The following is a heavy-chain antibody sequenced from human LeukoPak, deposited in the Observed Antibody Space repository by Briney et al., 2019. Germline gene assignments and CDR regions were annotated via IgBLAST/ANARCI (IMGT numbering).Heavy chain of an antibody. V-gene: IGHV3-48*01. Sequence: GGSLRLSCAASGFTFSSYSMNWVRQAPGKGLEWVSYISSSSSTIYYADSVKGRFTISRDNAENSLYLQMNSLRAEDTAVYYCARDDSYYDSWAPARDYWGQGTLVTVSS. J-gene: IGHJ4*02. CDR1: GFTFSSYS. CDR3: ARDDSYYDSWAPARDY. CDR2: ISSSSSTI. D-gene: IGHD3-22*01.